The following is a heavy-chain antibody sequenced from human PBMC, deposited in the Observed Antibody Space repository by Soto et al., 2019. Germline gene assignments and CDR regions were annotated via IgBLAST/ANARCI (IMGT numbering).Heavy chain of an antibody. CDR3: ARVPIAVADDYYYYYGMDV. CDR2: INPNSGGT. Sequence: GASVKVSCKASGYTFTGYYMHWVRQAPGQGLEWMGWINPNSGGTNYAQKFQGWVTMTRDTSISTAYMELSRLRSDDTAVYYCARVPIAVADDYYYYYGMDVWGQGTTVTVSS. J-gene: IGHJ6*02. D-gene: IGHD6-19*01. CDR1: GYTFTGYY. V-gene: IGHV1-2*04.